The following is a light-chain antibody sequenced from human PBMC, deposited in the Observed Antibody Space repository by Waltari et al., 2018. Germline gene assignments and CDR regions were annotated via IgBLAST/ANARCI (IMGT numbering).Light chain of an antibody. CDR3: CSYTTRNTVL. CDR2: GVS. J-gene: IGLJ2*01. CDR1: SRDVGGYNY. V-gene: IGLV2-14*03. Sequence: CTGTSRDVGGYNYVSWYQQHPGKAPKLLISGVSNRPSGVSDRFSGSQSGNAASLTISGLQAEDEADYYCCSYTTRNTVLFGGGTRLTVL.